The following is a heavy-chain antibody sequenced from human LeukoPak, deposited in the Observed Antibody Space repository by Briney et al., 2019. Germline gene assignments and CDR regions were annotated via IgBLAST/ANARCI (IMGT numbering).Heavy chain of an antibody. CDR3: ARVRVGATSVWFDP. CDR1: GFTFSSYS. D-gene: IGHD1-26*01. V-gene: IGHV3-48*01. J-gene: IGHJ5*02. Sequence: GGSLRLSCAASGFTFSSYSMNWVRQAPGKGPEWVSYISSSSSTIYYADSVKGRFTISRDNAKNSLYLQMNSLRAEDTAVYYCARVRVGATSVWFDPWGQGTLVTVSS. CDR2: ISSSSSTI.